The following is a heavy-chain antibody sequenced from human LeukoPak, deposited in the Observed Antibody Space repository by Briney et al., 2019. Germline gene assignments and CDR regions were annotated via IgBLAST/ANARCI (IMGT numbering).Heavy chain of an antibody. Sequence: SETLSLTCTDSGGSISSSSYYWGWIRQPPGKGLEWIGSIYYSGSTYYNPSLKSRVTISVDTSKNQFSLKLSSVTAADTAVYYCANAGVAAAGTIYWGQGTLVTVSS. J-gene: IGHJ4*02. D-gene: IGHD6-13*01. V-gene: IGHV4-39*01. CDR3: ANAGVAAAGTIY. CDR1: GGSISSSSYY. CDR2: IYYSGST.